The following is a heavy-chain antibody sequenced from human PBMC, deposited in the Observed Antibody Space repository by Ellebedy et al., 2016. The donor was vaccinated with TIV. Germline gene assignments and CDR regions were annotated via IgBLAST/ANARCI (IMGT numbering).Heavy chain of an antibody. CDR3: ARETGYSSSWHFDY. V-gene: IGHV3-48*04. J-gene: IGHJ4*02. Sequence: GGSLRLSXAASGFTFSDYNMNWVRQNPGKGLEWVSYISYGPNTIYYADSVKGRFTISRDNAKDSLYLQMNSLRAEDTAVYYCARETGYSSSWHFDYWGQGTLVTVSS. CDR1: GFTFSDYN. D-gene: IGHD6-13*01. CDR2: ISYGPNTI.